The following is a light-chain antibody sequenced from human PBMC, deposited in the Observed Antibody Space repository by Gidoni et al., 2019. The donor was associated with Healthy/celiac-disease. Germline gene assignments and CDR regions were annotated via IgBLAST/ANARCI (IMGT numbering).Light chain of an antibody. CDR2: LGS. CDR3: MQALQTPWM. CDR1: QSLLHSNGYNY. J-gene: IGKJ1*01. Sequence: DIVMTQSPLSLPVTPGEPASISCRSSQSLLHSNGYNYLDWYLQKPGQSPQLLIYLGSNRASGVPDRFSGSGSGTDFTLKISRVEAEDVGVYYCMQALQTPWMFXQXTKVXIK. V-gene: IGKV2-28*01.